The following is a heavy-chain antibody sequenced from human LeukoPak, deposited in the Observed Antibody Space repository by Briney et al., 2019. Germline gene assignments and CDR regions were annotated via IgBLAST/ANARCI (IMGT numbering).Heavy chain of an antibody. CDR2: IRSSSSYI. D-gene: IGHD2-2*01. CDR1: GFTFGSYS. V-gene: IGHV3-21*01. CDR3: ARGERGLYCSSTSCYPVL. J-gene: IGHJ4*02. Sequence: PGGSLRLSCAASGFTFGSYSMNWVRQAPGKGLEWVSSIRSSSSYIYYADSVKGRFTISRDNAKNSLYLQMNSLRAEDTAVYYCARGERGLYCSSTSCYPVLGGQGTLVTVSS.